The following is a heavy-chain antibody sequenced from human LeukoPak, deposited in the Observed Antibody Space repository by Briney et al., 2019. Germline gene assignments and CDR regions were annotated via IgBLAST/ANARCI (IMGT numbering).Heavy chain of an antibody. J-gene: IGHJ3*02. CDR1: GGSISSGSYY. CDR3: ARSIVVVPAAAYLDAFDI. V-gene: IGHV4-61*02. Sequence: PSETLSLTCAVSGGSISSGSYYWSWIRQPAGKGLEWIGRIYTSGSTNYNPSLKSRVTISVDTSKNQFSLKLSSVTAADTAVYYCARSIVVVPAAAYLDAFDIWGQGTMVTVSS. CDR2: IYTSGST. D-gene: IGHD2-2*01.